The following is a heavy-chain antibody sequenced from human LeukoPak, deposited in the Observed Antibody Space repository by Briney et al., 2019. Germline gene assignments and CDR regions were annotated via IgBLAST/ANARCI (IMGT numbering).Heavy chain of an antibody. D-gene: IGHD6-13*01. J-gene: IGHJ5*02. V-gene: IGHV4-34*01. Sequence: SETLSLTCAVYGGSFSGYYWSWIRQPPGKGLEWIGEINHSGSTNYNPSLKSRVTISVDTSKNQFSLKLSSVTAADTAVYYCAKDLGSSTPEGWFDPWGQGTLVTVSS. CDR1: GGSFSGYY. CDR2: INHSGST. CDR3: AKDLGSSTPEGWFDP.